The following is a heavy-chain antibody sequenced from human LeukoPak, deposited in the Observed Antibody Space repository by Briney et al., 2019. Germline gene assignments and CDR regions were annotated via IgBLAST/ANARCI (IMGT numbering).Heavy chain of an antibody. J-gene: IGHJ4*02. CDR1: GFSFSSYW. V-gene: IGHV3-7*03. Sequence: GGSLRLSCEGSGFSFSSYWMTWVRQLPGKGPEWVANIRQDESERYFADSVKGRFTISRDNAKNTLYLQMNSLRAEDTAIYYCVTLYGSSRGAFDYWGQGTLVTVSS. CDR2: IRQDESER. D-gene: IGHD3-10*01. CDR3: VTLYGSSRGAFDY.